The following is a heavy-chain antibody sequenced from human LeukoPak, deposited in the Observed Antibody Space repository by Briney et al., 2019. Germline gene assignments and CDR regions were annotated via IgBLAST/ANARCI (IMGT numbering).Heavy chain of an antibody. CDR3: ARRGPRYCSGGSCSDAFDI. D-gene: IGHD2-15*01. J-gene: IGHJ3*02. CDR1: GYSFTSYW. V-gene: IGHV5-51*01. CDR2: IYPGDSDT. Sequence: GESLKISCKGSGYSFTSYWIGWVRQMPGKGLEWMGIIYPGDSDTRYSPSFQGQVTISVDKSINTAYLQWSRLKASDTAMYYCARRGPRYCSGGSCSDAFDIWGQGTMVTVSS.